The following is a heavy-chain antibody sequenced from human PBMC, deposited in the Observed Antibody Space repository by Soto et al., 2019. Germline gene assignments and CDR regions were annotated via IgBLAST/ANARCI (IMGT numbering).Heavy chain of an antibody. CDR1: GYTFTSYG. D-gene: IGHD3-3*01. Sequence: QVQLVQSGAEVKKPGASVKVSCKASGYTFTSYGISWVRQAPGQGLEWMGWISAYNGNTNYAQKLQGRVTMTTDTYTSTAYMELRSLRSDDTAVYYCARDNHDYDFWTESRFDPWGQGTLVTVSS. CDR2: ISAYNGNT. J-gene: IGHJ5*02. V-gene: IGHV1-18*01. CDR3: ARDNHDYDFWTESRFDP.